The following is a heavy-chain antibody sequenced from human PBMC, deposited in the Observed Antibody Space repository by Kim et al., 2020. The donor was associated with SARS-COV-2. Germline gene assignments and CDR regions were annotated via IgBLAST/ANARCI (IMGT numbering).Heavy chain of an antibody. CDR1: GFTFSSFS. J-gene: IGHJ4*02. V-gene: IGHV3-21*06. CDR2: ISSSSSDL. D-gene: IGHD3-10*02. CDR3: ARAYAAYVVDYYDY. Sequence: GGSLRLSCAASGFTFSSFSMDWVRQAPGKGLEWVASISSSSSDLYYADSVKGRFITSRDNAKNSLYLQMNSLRAEDTAVYYCARAYAAYVVDYYDYWGQGTLVTVSS.